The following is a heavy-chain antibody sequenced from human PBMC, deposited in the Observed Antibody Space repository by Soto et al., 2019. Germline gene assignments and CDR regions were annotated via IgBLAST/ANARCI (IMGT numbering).Heavy chain of an antibody. Sequence: EVQLVESGGALVQPGGSLRLSCATSGFTFTHYWMNWVRQAPGEGLEWVANINIDGTEKYYGDSVKGRFTISRDNAKNSLYLQMDSLRDEDMAVYYCARNRGWEMLDYWGQGTLVTVSS. D-gene: IGHD6-19*01. J-gene: IGHJ4*02. CDR3: ARNRGWEMLDY. V-gene: IGHV3-7*01. CDR2: INIDGTEK. CDR1: GFTFTHYW.